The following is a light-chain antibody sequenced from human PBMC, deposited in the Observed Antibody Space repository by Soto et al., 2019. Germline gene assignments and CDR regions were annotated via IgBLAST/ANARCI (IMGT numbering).Light chain of an antibody. J-gene: IGKJ5*01. CDR1: QPVTNY. V-gene: IGKV3-11*01. CDR2: DAS. CDR3: QQRSNWPSIT. Sequence: EIVLTQSPATLSLSPGERATLSCRASQPVTNYLTWYQHKPGQAPRLLIFDASNRATGIPARFSGSGSGTDFTLTISILEPEDFAVYYCQQRSNWPSITFGQGTRLEIK.